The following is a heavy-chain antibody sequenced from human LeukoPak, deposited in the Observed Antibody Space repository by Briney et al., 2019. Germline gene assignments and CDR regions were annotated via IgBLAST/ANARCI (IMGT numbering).Heavy chain of an antibody. Sequence: TGGSLRLSCAASGFTFSSYAMHWVRQAPGKGLEWVAVIWYDGSNRYYADSVKGRFTISRDNSKNTLYLQMNSLRAEDTAVYYCARDGGSYDRFDYWGQGTLVTVSS. CDR1: GFTFSSYA. CDR3: ARDGGSYDRFDY. CDR2: IWYDGSNR. V-gene: IGHV3-33*08. J-gene: IGHJ4*02. D-gene: IGHD1-26*01.